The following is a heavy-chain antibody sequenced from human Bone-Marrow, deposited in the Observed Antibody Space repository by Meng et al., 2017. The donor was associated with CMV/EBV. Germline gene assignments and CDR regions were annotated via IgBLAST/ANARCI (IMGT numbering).Heavy chain of an antibody. J-gene: IGHJ4*02. CDR1: GFTFSDHY. CDR2: IAFDESND. Sequence: GESLKISCAASGFTFSDHYMTWIRQAPGKGLEWVAVIAFDESNDHYADSVRGRFTISRDNFKNIMYLQMSSLKDEDSAIYYCARRTTTSAGPFDYWGQGTLVTVSS. CDR3: ARRTTTSAGPFDY. D-gene: IGHD1-1*01. V-gene: IGHV3-30-3*01.